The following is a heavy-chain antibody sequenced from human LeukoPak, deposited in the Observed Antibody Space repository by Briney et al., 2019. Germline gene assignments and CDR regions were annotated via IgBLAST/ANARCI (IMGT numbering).Heavy chain of an antibody. Sequence: PSETLSLTCTVSGGSISSGGYYWSWIRQPPGKGLEWIVYIYYSGSTNYNPSLKSRVTISVDTSKNQFSLKLSSVTAADTAVYYCAREGKIAAAGIGPLDYWGQGTLVTVSS. CDR3: AREGKIAAAGIGPLDY. CDR1: GGSISSGGYY. J-gene: IGHJ4*02. V-gene: IGHV4-61*08. D-gene: IGHD6-13*01. CDR2: IYYSGST.